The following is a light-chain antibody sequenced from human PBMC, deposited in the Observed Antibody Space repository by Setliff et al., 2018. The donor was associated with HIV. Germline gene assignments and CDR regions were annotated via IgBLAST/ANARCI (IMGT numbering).Light chain of an antibody. CDR1: STDVGTYNL. CDR2: EVS. CDR3: CSYASGSTSLFV. Sequence: QSALTLPASVSGSPGQSITISCTGTSTDVGTYNLVSWYQQHPGKAPKVMIYEVSKRPSGISNRFSGSKSGNTASLTISGLQPEDESDYYCCSYASGSTSLFVFGTGTKVTVL. V-gene: IGLV2-23*02. J-gene: IGLJ1*01.